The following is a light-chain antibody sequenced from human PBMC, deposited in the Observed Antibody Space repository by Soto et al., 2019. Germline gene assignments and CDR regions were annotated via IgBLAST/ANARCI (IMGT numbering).Light chain of an antibody. J-gene: IGKJ1*01. Sequence: DIQMTQSPSSLSASVGDRVTITCRASQIISSYLNWYQQKPGKAPKLLIYAASSLQSGVPSRFSGSGSGTEFILTINNLQPEDFASYFCLQVYSFPRTFGLGTKVDIK. V-gene: IGKV1-39*01. CDR3: LQVYSFPRT. CDR2: AAS. CDR1: QIISSY.